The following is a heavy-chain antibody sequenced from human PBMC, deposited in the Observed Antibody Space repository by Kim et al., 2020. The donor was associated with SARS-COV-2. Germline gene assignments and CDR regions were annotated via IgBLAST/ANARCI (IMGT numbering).Heavy chain of an antibody. V-gene: IGHV3-23*01. J-gene: IGHJ4*02. CDR2: IIGDGGVT. CDR3: VKASDGVFELAH. Sequence: GGSLRLSCAASGFSFSSYAMSWVRQGPGKGLEWVSAIIGDGGVTHYADSVKGRFTTSRDNSKNTLYLEMSSLRAEDTAVYFCVKASDGVFELAHWGQGAQVTVSS. CDR1: GFSFSSYA. D-gene: IGHD2-8*01.